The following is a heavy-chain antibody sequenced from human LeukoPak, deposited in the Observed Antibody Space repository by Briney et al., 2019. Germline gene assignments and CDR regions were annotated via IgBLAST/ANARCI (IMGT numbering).Heavy chain of an antibody. Sequence: SVKVSCKASGGTFSSYAISWVRQAPGQGLEWTGRIIPILGIANYAQKFQGRVTITADKSTSTAYMELSSLRSEDTAVYYCARKGATMGAFDYWGQGTLVTVSS. V-gene: IGHV1-69*04. D-gene: IGHD5-24*01. J-gene: IGHJ4*02. CDR3: ARKGATMGAFDY. CDR1: GGTFSSYA. CDR2: IIPILGIA.